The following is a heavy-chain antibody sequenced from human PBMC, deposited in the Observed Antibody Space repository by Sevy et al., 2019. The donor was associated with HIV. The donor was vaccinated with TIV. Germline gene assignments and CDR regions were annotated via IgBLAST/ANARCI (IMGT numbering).Heavy chain of an antibody. J-gene: IGHJ4*02. CDR3: AKGLAARTFGFRY. CDR1: GFTFSSYA. Sequence: GGSLRLSCAASGFTFSSYATSWVRQAPGKGLEWVSAISGSGGSTYYADSVKGRFTISRDNSKNTLYLQMNSLRAEDTAVYYCAKGLAARTFGFRYWGQGTLVTVSS. V-gene: IGHV3-23*01. D-gene: IGHD6-6*01. CDR2: ISGSGGST.